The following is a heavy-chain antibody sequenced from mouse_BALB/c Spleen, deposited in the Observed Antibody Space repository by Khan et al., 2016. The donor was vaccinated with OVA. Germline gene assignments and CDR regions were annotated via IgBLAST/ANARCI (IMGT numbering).Heavy chain of an antibody. J-gene: IGHJ3*01. CDR1: GFSLPNYS. V-gene: IGHV2-2*02. Sequence: QVQLQQSGPGLVQPSQSLSITCTVSGFSLPNYSVHWVRQSPGKGLEWLGVIWSAGSTDYNEAFISRLTISKDNSRSQVFFKMNNLQPNDTAIYYWARRGYDYGRGALFAYWGQGTLVTVSA. CDR2: IWSAGST. D-gene: IGHD2-4*01. CDR3: ARRGYDYGRGALFAY.